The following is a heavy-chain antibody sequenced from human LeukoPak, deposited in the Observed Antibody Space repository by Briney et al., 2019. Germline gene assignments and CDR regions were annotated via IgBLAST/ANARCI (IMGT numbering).Heavy chain of an antibody. CDR1: GGSISSYY. D-gene: IGHD2-2*01. J-gene: IGHJ4*02. CDR2: IYYSGST. Sequence: PSETLSLTCTVSGGSISSYYWSWIRQPPGKGLEWIGSIYYSGSTYYNPSLKSRVTISVDTSKNQFSLKLSSVTAADTAVYYCARLGDDIVVVFDYWGQGTLVTVSS. CDR3: ARLGDDIVVVFDY. V-gene: IGHV4-59*12.